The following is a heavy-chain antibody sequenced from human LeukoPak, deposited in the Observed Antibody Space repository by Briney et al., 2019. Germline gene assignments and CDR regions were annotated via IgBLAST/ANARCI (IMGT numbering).Heavy chain of an antibody. V-gene: IGHV4-34*01. D-gene: IGHD3-10*01. CDR2: INHSGST. CDR3: ARRDYGSETTFDY. Sequence: SETLSLTCAVYGGSFSGYYWSWIRQPPGKGLEWIGEINHSGSTNYNPSLKSRVTISVDTSKNQFSLKLSSVTAADTAVYYCARRDYGSETTFDYWGQGTLVTVSS. CDR1: GGSFSGYY. J-gene: IGHJ4*02.